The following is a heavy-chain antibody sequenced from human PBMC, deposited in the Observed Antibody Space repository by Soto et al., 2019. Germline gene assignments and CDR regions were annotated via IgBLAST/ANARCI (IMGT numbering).Heavy chain of an antibody. D-gene: IGHD6-19*01. CDR1: GFTGSSYC. CDR2: ISYDGTNK. J-gene: IGHJ4*02. CDR3: AKDQGSGWYNGFDD. Sequence: GGSRVLSCSAAGFTGSSYCWHLVRPAPGKGLEWLAVISYDGTNKYYADSVKGRFTISRDNSKNTLYLQMNSLRAEDTAVYYCAKDQGSGWYNGFDDWGQGTLVTVSS. V-gene: IGHV3-30*18.